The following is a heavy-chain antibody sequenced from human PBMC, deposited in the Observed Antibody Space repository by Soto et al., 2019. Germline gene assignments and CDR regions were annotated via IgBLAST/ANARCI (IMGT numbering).Heavy chain of an antibody. Sequence: GGSLRLSCAASGFTFSSYAMSWVRQAPGKGLEWISAISGSGGSTYYADSVKGRFTISRDNSKNTLYLQMNSLRAEDTAVYYCAKDVGGQDGGIAAAGTQSDYWGQGTLVTVSS. CDR3: AKDVGGQDGGIAAAGTQSDY. CDR1: GFTFSSYA. D-gene: IGHD6-13*01. J-gene: IGHJ4*02. V-gene: IGHV3-23*01. CDR2: ISGSGGST.